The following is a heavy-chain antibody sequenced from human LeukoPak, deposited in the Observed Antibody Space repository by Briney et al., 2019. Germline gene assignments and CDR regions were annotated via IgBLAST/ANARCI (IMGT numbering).Heavy chain of an antibody. V-gene: IGHV4-4*07. D-gene: IGHD5-12*01. Sequence: SEALSLTCTVSGGSISSHYWSWIRQPAGKGLEWIGRLYGSGSINQNPYLKSRLSLSGDTSKNQFSLKLTSVTAADTAVYYCAREARLASAAGLDVWGQGTMVTVSS. CDR1: GGSISSHY. CDR2: LYGSGSI. J-gene: IGHJ6*02. CDR3: AREARLASAAGLDV.